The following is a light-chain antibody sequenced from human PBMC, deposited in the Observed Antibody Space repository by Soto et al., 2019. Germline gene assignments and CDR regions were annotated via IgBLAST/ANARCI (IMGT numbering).Light chain of an antibody. V-gene: IGKV3-11*01. CDR3: QQRPT. CDR1: QSVSNY. J-gene: IGKJ3*01. CDR2: DAS. Sequence: EIVLTQSPATLSLSPGERATLSCRARQSVSNYLAWYQQKPGQAPRLLIYDASNRATGIPARFSGSGSGTDFTLTISSLEPEDFAVYYCQQRPTFGPGTKVDIK.